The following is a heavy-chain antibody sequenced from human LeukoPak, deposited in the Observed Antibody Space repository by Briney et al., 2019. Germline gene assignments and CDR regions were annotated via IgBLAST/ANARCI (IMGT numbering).Heavy chain of an antibody. CDR3: ARGLVGLDY. CDR2: IYSSGLT. D-gene: IGHD2-21*01. V-gene: IGHV4-39*07. Sequence: SETLSLTCTVSGASISSSTYYWAWIRHPPGKSLEWIGSIYSSGLTYYHPSLKSRLTISSDTSNNQFSLKLSSVTAADTAVYYCARGLVGLDYWGQGTLVTVSS. CDR1: GASISSSTYY. J-gene: IGHJ4*02.